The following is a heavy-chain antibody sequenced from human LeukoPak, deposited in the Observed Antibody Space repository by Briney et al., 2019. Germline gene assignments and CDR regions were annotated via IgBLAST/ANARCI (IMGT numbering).Heavy chain of an antibody. CDR2: IYYSGST. CDR3: ARMVGLRLGELSFHY. CDR1: GGSISSGGYY. J-gene: IGHJ4*02. Sequence: SQTLSVTCTVSGGSISSGGYYWSWIRQHPGKGLEWIGYIYYSGSTYYNPSLKSRVTISVDTSKNQFSLKLSSVTAADTAVYYCARMVGLRLGELSFHYWGQGTLVTVSS. D-gene: IGHD3-16*02. V-gene: IGHV4-31*03.